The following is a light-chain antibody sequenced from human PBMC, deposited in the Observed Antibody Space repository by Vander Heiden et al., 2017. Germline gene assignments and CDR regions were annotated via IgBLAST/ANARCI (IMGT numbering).Light chain of an antibody. CDR1: QNINSD. CDR2: DVS. J-gene: IGKJ5*01. V-gene: IGKV3-11*01. Sequence: VVWTQSPDTLSVSPGERATLSCRASQNINSDLAWYQQKPGRAPRLLIYDVSNRATGIPGRFSGSGSGTDFTLSISSPEPEDSAVYYCQQRKDWPITFGQGSRMEIK. CDR3: QQRKDWPIT.